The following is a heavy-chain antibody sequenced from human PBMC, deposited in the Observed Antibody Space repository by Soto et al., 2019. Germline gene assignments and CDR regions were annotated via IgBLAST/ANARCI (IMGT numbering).Heavy chain of an antibody. V-gene: IGHV4-30-2*01. Sequence: QLQLQESGSGLVKPSQTLSLTCAVSGGSISSGGYSWSWIRQPPGKGLEWIGYIYHSGSTYYNPSLKGRVTLSVDRSKNQFSLKLSSVTAADPAVYYCAAGGGLPRYYWGQGTLVTVSS. J-gene: IGHJ4*02. CDR1: GGSISSGGYS. D-gene: IGHD5-12*01. CDR2: IYHSGST. CDR3: AAGGGLPRYY.